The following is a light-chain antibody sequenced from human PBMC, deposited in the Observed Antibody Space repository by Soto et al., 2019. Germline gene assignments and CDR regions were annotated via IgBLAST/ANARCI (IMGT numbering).Light chain of an antibody. CDR1: GTVSSY. V-gene: IGKV3D-15*01. J-gene: IGKJ1*01. CDR2: GAS. CDR3: QLSNSYSAA. Sequence: IVLTRAPLSLCLYLGGRGTLSCRASGTVSSYLLWYQQKPGQAPRLLIYGASSRPTGIPDRFSGSGSGTEFTPAVSSLQPDDFATYSCQLSNSYSAAFGQGTKVDIK.